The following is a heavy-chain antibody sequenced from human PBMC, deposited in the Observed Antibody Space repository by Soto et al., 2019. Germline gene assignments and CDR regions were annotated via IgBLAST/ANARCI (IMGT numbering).Heavy chain of an antibody. D-gene: IGHD5-12*01. J-gene: IGHJ3*02. Sequence: VQLVQSGAEVKKPGASVKVSCKASGYTFTSYAMHWVRQAPGQRLEWMGWINAGNGNTKYSQKFQGRVTITRDTSASTAYMELSSLRSEDTAVYYCARFGRVEMATIRAFDIWGQGTMVTVSS. CDR3: ARFGRVEMATIRAFDI. V-gene: IGHV1-3*01. CDR1: GYTFTSYA. CDR2: INAGNGNT.